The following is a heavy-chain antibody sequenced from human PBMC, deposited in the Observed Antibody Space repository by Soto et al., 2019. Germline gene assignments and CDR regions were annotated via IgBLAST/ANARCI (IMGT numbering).Heavy chain of an antibody. D-gene: IGHD4-17*01. CDR1: GFTFNTYW. CDR2: LNSDGTFT. CDR3: ARGIYDYGDYAGFDY. Sequence: GGSLRLSCAASGFTFNTYWMQWVRQGLGKGPEWVSRLNSDGTFTSYADSVKGRFTISRDNAKNTVYLQMNSLRVDDTAVYYCARGIYDYGDYAGFDYWGQGTLVTVSS. J-gene: IGHJ4*02. V-gene: IGHV3-74*01.